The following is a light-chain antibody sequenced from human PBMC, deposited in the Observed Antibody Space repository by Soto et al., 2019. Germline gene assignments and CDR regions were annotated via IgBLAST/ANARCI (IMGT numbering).Light chain of an antibody. J-gene: IGKJ3*01. CDR2: DAF. CDR1: QSVNSY. Sequence: EIVLTQSPATLSSSPGERATISCRASQSVNSYLAWYQHKPGQAPRLLIHDAFHRATGIPARFSGSGSGTAFTLTISSLEPEDFAVCYCHNRYACTFGPGTKVDI. V-gene: IGKV3-11*01. CDR3: HNRYACT.